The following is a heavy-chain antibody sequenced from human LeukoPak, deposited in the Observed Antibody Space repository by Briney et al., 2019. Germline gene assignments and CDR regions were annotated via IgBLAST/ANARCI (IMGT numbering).Heavy chain of an antibody. CDR1: GGSISSSSCY. Sequence: SETLSLTCTVSGGSISSSSCYWGWIRQPPGKGLEWIGSIYYSGSTYYNPSLKSRVTISVDTSKNQFSLKLSSVTAADTAVYYCAREVKQWLVRYWFDPWGQGTLVTVSS. J-gene: IGHJ5*02. CDR2: IYYSGST. CDR3: AREVKQWLVRYWFDP. D-gene: IGHD6-19*01. V-gene: IGHV4-39*07.